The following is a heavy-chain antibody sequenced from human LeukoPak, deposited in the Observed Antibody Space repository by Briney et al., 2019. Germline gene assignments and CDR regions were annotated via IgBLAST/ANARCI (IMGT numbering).Heavy chain of an antibody. Sequence: PSETLSLTCTVSGGSISSSSYYWGWIRRSPGKGLEWIGSIYYSGSTYNNPSLRSRITISVDTSKNHFSLKLPSVTAADTAVYYCARHLMFRDSIYGPHLDYWGQGTLVTVSS. V-gene: IGHV4-39*01. CDR2: IYYSGST. CDR3: ARHLMFRDSIYGPHLDY. J-gene: IGHJ4*02. D-gene: IGHD3-10*01. CDR1: GGSISSSSYY.